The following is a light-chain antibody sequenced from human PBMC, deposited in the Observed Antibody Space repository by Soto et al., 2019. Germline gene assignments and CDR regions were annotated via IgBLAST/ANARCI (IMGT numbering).Light chain of an antibody. CDR3: QQGSNWPRT. CDR2: DAS. J-gene: IGKJ5*01. CDR1: QCVSSY. Sequence: EIVLTQSPATLSLSPGERATLSCIACQCVSSYLAWYHQKPGQAPRLLMYDASKRAPGIPARFSGSGSGTDFTLTISSLEPEDFAVYYCQQGSNWPRTFGQGTRLEI. V-gene: IGKV3-11*01.